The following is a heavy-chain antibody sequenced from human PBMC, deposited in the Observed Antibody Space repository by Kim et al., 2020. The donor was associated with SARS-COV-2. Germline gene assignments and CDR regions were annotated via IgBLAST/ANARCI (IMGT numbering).Heavy chain of an antibody. CDR2: INPNSGGT. V-gene: IGHV1-2*06. J-gene: IGHJ4*02. D-gene: IGHD2-15*01. CDR1: GYTFTGYY. CDR3: ARDRLGRLHYCSGGSCRFDY. Sequence: ASVKVSCKASGYTFTGYYMHWVRQAPGQGLEWMGRINPNSGGTNYAQKFQGRVTMTRDTSISTAYMELSRLRSDDTAVYYCARDRLGRLHYCSGGSCRFDYWGQGTLVTVSS.